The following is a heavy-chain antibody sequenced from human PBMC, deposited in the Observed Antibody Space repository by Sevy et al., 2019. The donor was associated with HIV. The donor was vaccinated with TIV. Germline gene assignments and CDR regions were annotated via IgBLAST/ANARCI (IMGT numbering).Heavy chain of an antibody. CDR2: IRYDGSTK. CDR1: GFTFSQYG. CDR3: AKHRDTLAAAAYLDH. D-gene: IGHD6-13*01. V-gene: IGHV3-30*02. Sequence: GGSLRLSCAATGFTFSQYGMEWVRQAPGKGLEWVAFIRYDGSTKYYADSVKGRFTISRDNFKNMLYLQMNSLRPEDTALYSCAKHRDTLAAAAYLDHWGQGTLVTVSS. J-gene: IGHJ4*02.